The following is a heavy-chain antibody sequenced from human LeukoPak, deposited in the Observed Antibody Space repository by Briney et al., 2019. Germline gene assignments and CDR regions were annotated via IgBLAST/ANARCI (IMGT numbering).Heavy chain of an antibody. V-gene: IGHV4-34*01. CDR1: GGSFSGYY. J-gene: IGHJ4*02. CDR2: INHSGST. D-gene: IGHD5-18*01. Sequence: PSETLSLTCAVYGGSFSGYYWSWIRQPPGKGLEWIGEINHSGSTHYNPSLKSRVTISVDTSKNQFSLKLSSVTAADTAVYYCAREATGKGYSYGKTFDYWGQGTLVTVSS. CDR3: AREATGKGYSYGKTFDY.